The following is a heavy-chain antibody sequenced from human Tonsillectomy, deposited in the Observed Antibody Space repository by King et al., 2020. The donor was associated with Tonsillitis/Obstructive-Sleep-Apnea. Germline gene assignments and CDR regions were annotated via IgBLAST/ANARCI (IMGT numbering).Heavy chain of an antibody. D-gene: IGHD3-22*01. Sequence: QLVQSGGGLVQPGGSLRLSCAASGFTVSSNFMSWVRQAPGKGLEWVSVIYSGGSTYYADSVKGRFTISRDNSKNTLYLQMNSLRAEDTAVYYCARSRYYYDSSGSLDIWGQGTMVTVSS. CDR2: IYSGGST. CDR1: GFTVSSNF. J-gene: IGHJ3*02. V-gene: IGHV3-66*01. CDR3: ARSRYYYDSSGSLDI.